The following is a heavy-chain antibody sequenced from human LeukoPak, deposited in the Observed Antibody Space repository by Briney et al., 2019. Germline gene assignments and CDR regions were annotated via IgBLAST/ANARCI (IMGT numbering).Heavy chain of an antibody. D-gene: IGHD4-17*01. Sequence: SETLSLTCTVFGGSISSSSYYWTWIRQPPGKGLEWTGYISYSGTPYYNPSLNSRVTISLDTSKNQFSLRLNSVTAADTAMYYCARDRYGDFEDYWGQGTLVTVSS. CDR3: ARDRYGDFEDY. CDR2: ISYSGTP. J-gene: IGHJ4*02. V-gene: IGHV4-30-4*08. CDR1: GGSISSSSYY.